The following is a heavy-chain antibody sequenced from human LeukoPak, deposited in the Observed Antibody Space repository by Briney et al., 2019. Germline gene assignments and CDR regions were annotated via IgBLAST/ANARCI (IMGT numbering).Heavy chain of an antibody. J-gene: IGHJ6*03. CDR1: GGTFSSYA. Sequence: SVKVSCKASGGTFSSYAISWVRQAPGQGLEWMGGIIPIFGTANYAQKFQGRVTITADESTSTAYMELSGLRSEDTAVYYCARARTTVTNYYYYYMDVWGKGTTVTVSS. D-gene: IGHD4-17*01. V-gene: IGHV1-69*13. CDR2: IIPIFGTA. CDR3: ARARTTVTNYYYYYMDV.